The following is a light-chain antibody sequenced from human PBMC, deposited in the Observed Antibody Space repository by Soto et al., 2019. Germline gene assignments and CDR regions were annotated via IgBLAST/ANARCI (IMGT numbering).Light chain of an antibody. CDR3: QQYYSTPAEVT. V-gene: IGKV4-1*01. CDR2: WAS. Sequence: DIVMTQSPDSLAVSLGERATINCKSSQSVLYSSNNKNYLAWYQQKPGQPPKLLIYWASTRESGVPGRFSGSGSGTDFTLTISSLQAEDVAVYYCQQYYSTPAEVTFGGGTKVEIK. CDR1: QSVLYSSNNKNY. J-gene: IGKJ4*01.